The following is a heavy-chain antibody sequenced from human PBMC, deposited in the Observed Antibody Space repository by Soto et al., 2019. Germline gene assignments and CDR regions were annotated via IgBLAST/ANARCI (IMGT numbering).Heavy chain of an antibody. V-gene: IGHV4-4*02. Sequence: SETLSLTCAVSGGSISSSNWWSWVRQPPGKGLEWIGEIYHSGSTNYNPSLKSRVTISVDKSKNQFSLKLSSVTAADTAVYYCARPDYYGSGSYYYYGMDVWGQGTTVTVSS. D-gene: IGHD3-10*01. CDR3: ARPDYYGSGSYYYYGMDV. CDR1: GGSISSSNW. CDR2: IYHSGST. J-gene: IGHJ6*02.